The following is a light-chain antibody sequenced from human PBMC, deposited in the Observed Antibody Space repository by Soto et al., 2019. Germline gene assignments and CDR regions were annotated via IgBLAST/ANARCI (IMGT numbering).Light chain of an antibody. CDR1: SSDVGAYTY. V-gene: IGLV2-11*01. J-gene: IGLJ2*01. CDR3: CSYAGTYPWV. CDR2: DVN. Sequence: QSVLTQPRSVSGSPGQSVTISCTGTSSDVGAYTYVSWYQQEPAKAPKLMIFDVNKRPSGVPDRFSGSKSGNTASLTISGLQAEDEADYYCCSYAGTYPWVFGGGTKVTVL.